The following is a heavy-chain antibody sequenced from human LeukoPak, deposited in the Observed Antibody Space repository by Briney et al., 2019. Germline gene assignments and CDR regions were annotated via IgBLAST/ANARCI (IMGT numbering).Heavy chain of an antibody. D-gene: IGHD3-22*01. CDR2: IIPIFGTA. Sequence: SVKVSCKASGGTFSSYAISWVRQAPGQGLEWMGGIIPIFGTANYAQKFQGRVTITTDESTSTAYMELSSLRSEDTAMYYCAMRKPYDSSGPFDYWGQGTLVTVSS. J-gene: IGHJ4*02. CDR3: AMRKPYDSSGPFDY. V-gene: IGHV1-69*05. CDR1: GGTFSSYA.